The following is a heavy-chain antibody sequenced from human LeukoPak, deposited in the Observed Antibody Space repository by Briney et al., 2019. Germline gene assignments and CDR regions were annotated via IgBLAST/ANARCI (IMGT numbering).Heavy chain of an antibody. CDR3: ARVNINNWHSCDY. D-gene: IGHD1-1*01. CDR1: GGSISSYY. J-gene: IGHJ4*02. V-gene: IGHV4-59*12. CDR2: IYYSGST. Sequence: SETLSLTCTVSGGSISSYYWSWIRQPPGKGLEWIGYIYYSGSTNYNPPLKSRVTISVDTSKNQFSLKLSSVTAADTAVYYCARVNINNWHSCDYWGQGTLVTVSS.